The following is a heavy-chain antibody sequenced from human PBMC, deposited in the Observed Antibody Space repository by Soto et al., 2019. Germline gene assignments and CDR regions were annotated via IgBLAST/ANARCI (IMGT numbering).Heavy chain of an antibody. CDR2: IYKSGST. V-gene: IGHV4-39*01. CDR3: ARPGYYDNSGYWRSPFEI. D-gene: IGHD3-22*01. J-gene: IGHJ3*02. Sequence: PSETLSLTCTVSGDSISTSHYYWGWIRQPPGKGLEWIGSIYKSGSTYYNPSLKSRVTISVDTPKNQFSLKLSSVTAADTAVYYCARPGYYDNSGYWRSPFEIWGQGTMVTVSS. CDR1: GDSISTSHYY.